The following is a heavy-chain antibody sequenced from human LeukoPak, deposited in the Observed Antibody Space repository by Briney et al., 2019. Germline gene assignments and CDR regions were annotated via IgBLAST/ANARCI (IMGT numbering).Heavy chain of an antibody. J-gene: IGHJ4*02. CDR2: IYYSGNT. V-gene: IGHV4-59*01. CDR3: ARNGRFGELFADY. CDR1: GGSISSYY. D-gene: IGHD3-10*01. Sequence: SETLSLTCTVSGGSISSYYWSWIRQPPGKGLEWIGFIYYSGNTKYNPSLKSRVTISLDTSKNLFSLKLSSVTAADTAVYYCARNGRFGELFADYWGQGTLVTVSS.